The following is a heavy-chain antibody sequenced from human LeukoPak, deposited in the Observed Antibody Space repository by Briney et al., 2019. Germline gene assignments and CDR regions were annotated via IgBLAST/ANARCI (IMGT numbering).Heavy chain of an antibody. V-gene: IGHV3-48*03. CDR2: ISSSGSTI. CDR3: ARDPLGYDILTGYTPRYFDY. Sequence: LPGGSLRLSCAASGFTFGSYEMNWVRQAPGKGLEWVSYISSSGSTIYYADSVKGRFTISRDNAKNSLYLQMNSLRAEDTAVYYCARDPLGYDILTGYTPRYFDYWGQGTLVTVSS. J-gene: IGHJ4*02. D-gene: IGHD3-9*01. CDR1: GFTFGSYE.